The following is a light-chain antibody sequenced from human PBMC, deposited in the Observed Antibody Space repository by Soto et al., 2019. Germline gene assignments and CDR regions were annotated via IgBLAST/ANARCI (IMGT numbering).Light chain of an antibody. CDR3: SSYAGSNNLV. J-gene: IGLJ3*02. Sequence: QSALTQPPSASGSPGQSVTISCTGTSSDIGGYDYVSWYQQHPGKAPKLIIYEVNKRPSGVPDRFSGSKSGNTASLTVSGLQAEDEADYYCSSYAGSNNLVFAGGTKLTV. CDR1: SSDIGGYDY. V-gene: IGLV2-8*01. CDR2: EVN.